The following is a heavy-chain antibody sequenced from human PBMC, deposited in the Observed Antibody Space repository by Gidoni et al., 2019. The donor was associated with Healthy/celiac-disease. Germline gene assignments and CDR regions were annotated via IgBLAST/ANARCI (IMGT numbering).Heavy chain of an antibody. CDR1: GFTFSSYG. D-gene: IGHD3-22*01. V-gene: IGHV3-33*01. CDR2: IWYDGSNK. CDR3: ARVPNYYDSSGYYHWYFDL. Sequence: QVQLVESGGGVVQPGRSLRLSCAASGFTFSSYGMHWVRQAPGKGLEWVAVIWYDGSNKYYADSVKGRFTISRDNSKNTLYLQMNSLRAEDTAVYYCARVPNYYDSSGYYHWYFDLWGRGTLVTVSS. J-gene: IGHJ2*01.